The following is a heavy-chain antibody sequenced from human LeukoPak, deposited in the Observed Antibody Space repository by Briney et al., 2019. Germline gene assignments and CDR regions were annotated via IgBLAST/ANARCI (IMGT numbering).Heavy chain of an antibody. CDR3: ARGYAYDFWSGWSTDYMDV. J-gene: IGHJ6*03. CDR1: GGSISSGSYY. V-gene: IGHV4-61*02. Sequence: PSETLSLTCTVSGGSISSGSYYWRWIRQPAGKGLEWIGRIYTSGSTNYNPSRKSRVTISVETSKNQFSLKLSSVTAADTAVYYCARGYAYDFWSGWSTDYMDVWGKGTTVTVSS. D-gene: IGHD3-3*01. CDR2: IYTSGST.